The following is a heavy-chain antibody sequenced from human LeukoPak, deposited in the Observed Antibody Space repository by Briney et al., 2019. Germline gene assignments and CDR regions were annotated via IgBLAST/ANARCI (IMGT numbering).Heavy chain of an antibody. V-gene: IGHV7-4-1*02. D-gene: IGHD3-22*01. J-gene: IGHJ3*02. Sequence: ASVKVSCKASGYTFTSYAMNWVRQAPGQGLEWMGWINTNTGNPTYAQGFTGRFVFSLDTSASTAYLQISSLKAEDTAVYYCARDLPFGDSSADAFDIWGQGTMVTVSS. CDR3: ARDLPFGDSSADAFDI. CDR1: GYTFTSYA. CDR2: INTNTGNP.